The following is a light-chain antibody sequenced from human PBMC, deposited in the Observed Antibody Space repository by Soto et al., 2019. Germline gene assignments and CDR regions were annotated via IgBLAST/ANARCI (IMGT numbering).Light chain of an antibody. J-gene: IGLJ2*01. CDR3: SSYTSSSTLV. CDR1: GSDVGGYNY. V-gene: IGLV2-14*01. Sequence: QSALTKPASVSGSPGQSITISCTGTGSDVGGYNYVSWYQQHPGKAPKLMIYDVSNRPSRVSNRFSGSKSGNTASLTISGLQAEDEADYYCSSYTSSSTLVFGGGTKLTVL. CDR2: DVS.